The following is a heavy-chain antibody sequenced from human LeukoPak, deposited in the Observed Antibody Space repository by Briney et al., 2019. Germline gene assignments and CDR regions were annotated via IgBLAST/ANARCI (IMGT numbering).Heavy chain of an antibody. CDR2: MNPNSGNT. D-gene: IGHD6-6*01. J-gene: IGHJ4*02. CDR3: ARGRLTQLDGDY. CDR1: GYTFTSYD. V-gene: IGHV1-8*01. Sequence: ASVKVSCKASGYTFTSYDINWVRQATGQGLEWMGWMNPNSGNTGNAQKFQGRVTMTRNTSISTAYMELSSLRSEDTAVYYCARGRLTQLDGDYWGQGTLVTVSS.